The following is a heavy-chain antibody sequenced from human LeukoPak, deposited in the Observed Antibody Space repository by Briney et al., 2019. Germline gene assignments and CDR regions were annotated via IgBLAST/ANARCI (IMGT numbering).Heavy chain of an antibody. CDR1: GGSISSYY. D-gene: IGHD3-10*01. Sequence: SETLSLTCTVSGGSISSYYWSWIRQPPGKGLEWIGYIYYSGSTNYNPSLKSRVTISVDTSKNQFSLKLSSVTAADTAVYYCARDSMVRGFDYWGQGTLVTVSS. V-gene: IGHV4-59*01. CDR2: IYYSGST. CDR3: ARDSMVRGFDY. J-gene: IGHJ4*02.